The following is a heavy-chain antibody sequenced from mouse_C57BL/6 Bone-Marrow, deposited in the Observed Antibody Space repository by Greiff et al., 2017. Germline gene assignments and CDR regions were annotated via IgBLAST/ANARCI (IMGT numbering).Heavy chain of an antibody. J-gene: IGHJ2*01. Sequence: DVMLVESGGGLVKPGGSLKLSCAASGFTFSSYAMSWVRQTPEKRLEWVATISDGGSYTYYPDNVKGRFTISRDNAKNNLYLQMSHLKSEDTAMYYCARAVPRNFDYWGQGTTLTVSS. CDR2: ISDGGSYT. CDR1: GFTFSSYA. V-gene: IGHV5-4*03. D-gene: IGHD5-1*01. CDR3: ARAVPRNFDY.